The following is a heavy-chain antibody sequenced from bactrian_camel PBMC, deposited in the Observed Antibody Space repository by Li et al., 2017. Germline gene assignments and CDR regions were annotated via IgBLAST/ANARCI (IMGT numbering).Heavy chain of an antibody. J-gene: IGHJ4*01. CDR2: IDSDGNT. D-gene: IGHD3*01. CDR3: AMGPSRWPGLSCETSPETYPY. CDR1: GHNYCSYD. V-gene: IGHV3S55*01. Sequence: HVQLVESGGGSVEAGGSLRLSCSASGHNYCSYDMTWYRQAPGKEREFVSSIDSDGNTKYADSVEGRFTISHDNAENTLYLQMNSLEPEDTAMYYCAMGPSRWPGLSCETSPETYPYWGQGTQVTVS.